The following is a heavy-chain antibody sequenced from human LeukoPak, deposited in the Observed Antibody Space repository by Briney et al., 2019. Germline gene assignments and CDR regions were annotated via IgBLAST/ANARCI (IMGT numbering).Heavy chain of an antibody. CDR2: ISGSGGST. CDR3: AILQVYCSSTSCYPVDY. V-gene: IGHV3-23*01. D-gene: IGHD2-2*01. Sequence: GGSLRLSCAASGFTFSSYAMSWVRQAPGKGLEWVSAISGSGGSTYYADSVKGRFTISRDNSKNTLYLQMNSLRAEDTAVYYGAILQVYCSSTSCYPVDYWGQGTLVTVSS. J-gene: IGHJ4*02. CDR1: GFTFSSYA.